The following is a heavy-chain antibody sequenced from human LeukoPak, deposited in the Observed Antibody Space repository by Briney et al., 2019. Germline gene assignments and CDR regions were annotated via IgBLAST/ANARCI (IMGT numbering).Heavy chain of an antibody. CDR1: GFTFSSYG. CDR3: ARGGYSYGEYWYFDL. J-gene: IGHJ2*01. Sequence: PGGSLRLSCAASGFTFSSYGMHWVRQAPGKGLAWVSRINSDGSSTSYADSVKGRFTISRDNAKNTLYLQMNSLRAEDTAVYYCARGGYSYGEYWYFDLWGRGTLVTVSS. CDR2: INSDGSST. V-gene: IGHV3-74*01. D-gene: IGHD5-18*01.